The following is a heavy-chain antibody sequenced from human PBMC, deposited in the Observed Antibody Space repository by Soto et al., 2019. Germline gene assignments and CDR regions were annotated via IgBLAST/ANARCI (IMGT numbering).Heavy chain of an antibody. D-gene: IGHD1-1*01. Sequence: GGSLRLSCTAWGFILSDHYMSWIRQAPGKGLEWIGYSGNSVSFTRYADSVKGRFSISRDNAKNSLYLQINSLTGDDTAIYYCVKSGDNYNALDYWGQGTPVTVSS. J-gene: IGHJ4*02. CDR1: GFILSDHY. V-gene: IGHV3-11*06. CDR3: VKSGDNYNALDY. CDR2: SGNSVSFT.